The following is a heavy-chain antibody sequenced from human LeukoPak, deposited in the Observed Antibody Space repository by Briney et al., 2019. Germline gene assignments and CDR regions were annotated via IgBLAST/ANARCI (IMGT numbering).Heavy chain of an antibody. CDR3: AKDMSFDYVWGSSSSSFDY. Sequence: GGSLRLSCAASGFIFDDYAMHWVRQAPGKGLEWVSGISRNSGSIGYADSVKGRFTISRDNAKNSLYLQMNSLRAEDTALYYCAKDMSFDYVWGSSSSSFDYWGQGTLVTVSS. D-gene: IGHD3-16*01. V-gene: IGHV3-9*01. CDR2: ISRNSGSI. J-gene: IGHJ4*02. CDR1: GFIFDDYA.